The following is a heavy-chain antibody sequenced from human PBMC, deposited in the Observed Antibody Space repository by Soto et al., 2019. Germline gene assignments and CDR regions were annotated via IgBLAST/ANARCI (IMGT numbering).Heavy chain of an antibody. CDR3: ARMRTEVTTIVVANGYYYYGMDV. V-gene: IGHV2-70*01. D-gene: IGHD3-22*01. J-gene: IGHJ6*02. CDR1: GFSLSTSGMC. Sequence: SGPTLVNPTQTLTLTCTFSGFSLSTSGMCVSWIRQPPGKALEWLALIDWDDDKYYSTSLKTRLTISKDTSKNQVVLTTTNMDPVDTATYYCARMRTEVTTIVVANGYYYYGMDVWGQGTTVTVSS. CDR2: IDWDDDK.